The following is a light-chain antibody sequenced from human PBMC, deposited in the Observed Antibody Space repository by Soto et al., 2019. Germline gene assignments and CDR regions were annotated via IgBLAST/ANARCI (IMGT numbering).Light chain of an antibody. CDR3: QQYDNWPWT. V-gene: IGKV3-15*01. CDR1: QSVSND. CDR2: GAS. Sequence: EIVMTQSPATLSVSPGERATLSCRAGQSVSNDLAWYQQKPGQAPRLLIYGASTRATGIPARFSGSGSGTEFTLTISSLQSEDFAVYYCQQYDNWPWTFGQGTKV. J-gene: IGKJ1*01.